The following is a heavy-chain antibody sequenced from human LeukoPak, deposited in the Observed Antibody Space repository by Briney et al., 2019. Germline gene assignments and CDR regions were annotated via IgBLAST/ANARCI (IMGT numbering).Heavy chain of an antibody. J-gene: IGHJ6*02. Sequence: PGGSLRLSCAASGFTFNNYAMIWVRQAPGKGLEWVSSSVPGGGHGPFYADSVRGRFTISRDNSKNTVSLQMNSLRAEDTAVYYCAKDQRDIVVVVARLGRYYGMDVWGQGTTVTVSS. V-gene: IGHV3-23*01. D-gene: IGHD2-15*01. CDR2: SVPGGGHGP. CDR3: AKDQRDIVVVVARLGRYYGMDV. CDR1: GFTFNNYA.